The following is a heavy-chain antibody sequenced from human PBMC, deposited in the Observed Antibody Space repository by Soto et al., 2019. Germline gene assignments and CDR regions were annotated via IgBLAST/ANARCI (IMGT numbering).Heavy chain of an antibody. D-gene: IGHD6-19*01. Sequence: QITLKESGPTLVKPTQTLTLTCTFSGFSLSTSGVGVGWIREPPGKALEWLALIYWDDDKRYSPSLKSMLTIPKDTSKNQVFLTMTNMDTVDTATYYCAHRLSVAGTWGYYFDYWGQGTLVTVSS. CDR2: IYWDDDK. CDR1: GFSLSTSGVG. V-gene: IGHV2-5*02. CDR3: AHRLSVAGTWGYYFDY. J-gene: IGHJ4*02.